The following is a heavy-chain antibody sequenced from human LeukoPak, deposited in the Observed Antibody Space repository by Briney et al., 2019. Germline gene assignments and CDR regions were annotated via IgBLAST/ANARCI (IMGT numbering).Heavy chain of an antibody. CDR1: GFTFSSYG. CDR2: ISYDGSNK. J-gene: IGHJ4*02. V-gene: IGHV3-30*19. CDR3: ARGGEGYLDY. Sequence: PGRSLRLSCAASGFTFSSYGMHWVRQAPGKGLEWVAVISYDGSNKYYADSVKGRFTISRDNSKNTLYLQMNSLRAEDTAVYYCARGGEGYLDYWGQGTLVTVSS.